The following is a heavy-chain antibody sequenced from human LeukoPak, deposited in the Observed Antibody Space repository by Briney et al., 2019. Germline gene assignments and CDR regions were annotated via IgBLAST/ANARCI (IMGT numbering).Heavy chain of an antibody. CDR3: ARHVAAAIDY. Sequence: SETLSLTCTVSGGSISSYYWGWIRQPPGKGLEWIGSIYYSGSTYYNPSLKSRVTISVDTSKNQFSLKLSSVTAADTAVYYCARHVAAAIDYWGQGTLVTVSS. V-gene: IGHV4-39*01. CDR2: IYYSGST. D-gene: IGHD6-13*01. J-gene: IGHJ4*02. CDR1: GGSISSYY.